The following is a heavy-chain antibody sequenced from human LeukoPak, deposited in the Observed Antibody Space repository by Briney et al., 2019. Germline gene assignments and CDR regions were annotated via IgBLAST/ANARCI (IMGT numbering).Heavy chain of an antibody. Sequence: WASVKVSCKVSGYTLTELSMHWVRQAPGKGLEWMGGFDPEDGETIYAQKFQGRVTMTEDTSTDTAYMELSSLRSEDTAVYYCATLVSVSMGIMAESINWLDPWGQGTLVTVSS. V-gene: IGHV1-24*01. J-gene: IGHJ5*02. CDR3: ATLVSVSMGIMAESINWLDP. CDR1: GYTLTELS. D-gene: IGHD3-16*01. CDR2: FDPEDGET.